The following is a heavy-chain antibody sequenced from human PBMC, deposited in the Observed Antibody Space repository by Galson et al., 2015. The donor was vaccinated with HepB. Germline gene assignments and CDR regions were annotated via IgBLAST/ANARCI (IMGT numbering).Heavy chain of an antibody. CDR3: ARERGWELLNYYYYYGMDV. J-gene: IGHJ6*02. CDR1: GFTFSSYS. CDR2: ISSSSSYT. Sequence: SLRLSCAASGFTFSSYSMNWIRQAPGKGLEWVSYISSSSSYTNYADSVKGRFTISRDNAKNSLYLQMNSLRAEDTAVYYCARERGWELLNYYYYYGMDVWGQGTTVTASS. V-gene: IGHV3-21*05. D-gene: IGHD1-26*01.